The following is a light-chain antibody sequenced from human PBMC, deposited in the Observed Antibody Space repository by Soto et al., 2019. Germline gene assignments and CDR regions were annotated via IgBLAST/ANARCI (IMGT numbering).Light chain of an antibody. J-gene: IGLJ2*01. V-gene: IGLV2-14*01. CDR2: DVS. CDR3: SSYTSSSTVV. CDR1: SSDVGSYKY. Sequence: QSVLTQPASVSVSPGQSITISCTGTSSDVGSYKYVSWYQQHPGKAPKLMIYDVSNRPSGVSNRFSGSKSGNTASLTISGLQAEDEADYYCSSYTSSSTVVFGGGTKLTVL.